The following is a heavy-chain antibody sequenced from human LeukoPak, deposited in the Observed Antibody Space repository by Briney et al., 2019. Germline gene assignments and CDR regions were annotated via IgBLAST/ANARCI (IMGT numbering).Heavy chain of an antibody. CDR1: GGSISKHY. V-gene: IGHV4-59*11. CDR2: IYSTGST. D-gene: IGHD3-22*01. CDR3: AREEATYYYDSSGYYFAY. Sequence: SETLSLTCVVFGGSISKHYWSWIRQPPGKGLEWIGYIYSTGSTSYNPSLKSRVTISVDTSKNQFSLKLSSVTAADTAVYYCAREEATYYYDSSGYYFAYWGQGTLVTVSS. J-gene: IGHJ4*02.